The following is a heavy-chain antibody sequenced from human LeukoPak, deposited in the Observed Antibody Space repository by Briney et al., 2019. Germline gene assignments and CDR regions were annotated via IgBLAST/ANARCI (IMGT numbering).Heavy chain of an antibody. V-gene: IGHV4-39*07. Sequence: SETLSLTCTVSGGSISSSSYYWGWIRQPPGKGLEWIGSIFYSGSTYYNPSLKSRVTISVDRSKNQFSLKLSSVTAADTAVYYCARLLYDFWSGPYYYYMDVWGKGTTVTVSS. CDR1: GGSISSSSYY. D-gene: IGHD3-3*01. J-gene: IGHJ6*03. CDR3: ARLLYDFWSGPYYYYMDV. CDR2: IFYSGST.